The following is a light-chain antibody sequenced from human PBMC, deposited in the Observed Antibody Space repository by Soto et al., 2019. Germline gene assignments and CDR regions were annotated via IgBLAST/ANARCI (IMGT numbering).Light chain of an antibody. CDR2: TAS. CDR3: LQDYGYPRT. Sequence: IQLTQAPSSLSASIGDRLTITLLAGQGIRDDLSLYQQKPGKAPKLLIYTASRLQSGVPSRFSGSASGTDFTPTISSLQPEDFATYYCLQDYGYPRTFGQGTKVDI. CDR1: QGIRDD. V-gene: IGKV1-6*02. J-gene: IGKJ1*01.